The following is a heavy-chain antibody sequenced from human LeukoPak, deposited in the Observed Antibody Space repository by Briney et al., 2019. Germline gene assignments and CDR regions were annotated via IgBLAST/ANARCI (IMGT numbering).Heavy chain of an antibody. Sequence: GGSLRLSCAASGFTFDDYAMHWVRQAPGKGLEWVSGISWNSGSIGYADSVKGRFTISRDNAKNSLYLQMNSLRAEDTALYYCARGEELAPFDYWGQGTLVTVSS. J-gene: IGHJ4*02. V-gene: IGHV3-9*01. CDR2: ISWNSGSI. D-gene: IGHD1-7*01. CDR1: GFTFDDYA. CDR3: ARGEELAPFDY.